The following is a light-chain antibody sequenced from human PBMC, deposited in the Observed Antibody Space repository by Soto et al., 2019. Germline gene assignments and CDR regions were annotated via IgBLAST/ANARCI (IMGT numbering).Light chain of an antibody. CDR1: QGIRND. CDR2: ATS. J-gene: IGKJ4*01. V-gene: IGKV1-6*01. CDR3: LQDDSMPLT. Sequence: AIQMTQSPSSLSASIGDRVTITCRASQGIRNDLSWYQQKPGKAPKLLMYATSRLQSGVPSRFSGSGSGTDFTLTISSLQPEDFATYYCLQDDSMPLTFGGGTKVDIK.